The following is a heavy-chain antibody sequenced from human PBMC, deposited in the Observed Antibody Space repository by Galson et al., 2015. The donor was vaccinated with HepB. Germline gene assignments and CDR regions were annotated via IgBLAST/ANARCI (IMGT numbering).Heavy chain of an antibody. V-gene: IGHV3-23*01. D-gene: IGHD2-2*01. J-gene: IGHJ4*02. CDR2: ISGSGGST. Sequence: SLRLSCAASGFTFSSYAMSWVRQAPGKGLEWVSAISGSGGSTYYADSVKGRFTISRDNSKNTLYLQMNSLRAEDTAVYYCAKDSPIFVVVPAAYFDYWGQGTLVTVSS. CDR1: GFTFSSYA. CDR3: AKDSPIFVVVPAAYFDY.